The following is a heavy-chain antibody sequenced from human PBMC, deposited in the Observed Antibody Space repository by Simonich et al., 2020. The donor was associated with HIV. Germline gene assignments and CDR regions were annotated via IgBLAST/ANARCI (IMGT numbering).Heavy chain of an antibody. CDR3: ARREDEAIGGYFDY. V-gene: IGHV4-39*01. Sequence: QLQLQESGPGLVKPSETLSLTCTVSGGSISSSSYYWGWIRQPPGKGLEWIGSIYYSGSTYYTPSLKSRVTISVDTSKNQFSLKLSSVTAADTAVYYCARREDEAIGGYFDYWGQGTLVTVSS. CDR1: GGSISSSSYY. J-gene: IGHJ4*02. CDR2: IYYSGST.